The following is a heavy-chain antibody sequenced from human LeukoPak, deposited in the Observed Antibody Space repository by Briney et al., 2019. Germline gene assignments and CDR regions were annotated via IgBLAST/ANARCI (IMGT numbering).Heavy chain of an antibody. CDR2: TYYRSKWYN. CDR3: TREIDQIAAADY. J-gene: IGHJ4*02. V-gene: IGHV6-1*01. D-gene: IGHD6-13*01. Sequence: SQTLSLTCAISGDSLYSNSAAWNWIRQSPSRGLEWLGRTYYRSKWYNDYAVSVKSRITINPDTSNNQFSLQLNSVTPEDTAVYYCTREIDQIAAADYWGQGTLVTVSS. CDR1: GDSLYSNSAA.